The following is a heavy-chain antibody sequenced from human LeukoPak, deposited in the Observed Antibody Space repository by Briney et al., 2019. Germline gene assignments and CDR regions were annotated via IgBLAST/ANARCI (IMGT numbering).Heavy chain of an antibody. J-gene: IGHJ6*03. CDR1: GFTFSGYY. CDR2: ISSSGSTI. D-gene: IGHD3-3*01. V-gene: IGHV3-11*04. CDR3: ARRGILEWLLSRENYYYYMDV. Sequence: GGSLRLSCAASGFTFSGYYMSWIRQAPGKGLEWVSYISSSGSTIYYADSVKGRFTISRDNAKNSLYLQMNSLRAEDTAVYYCARRGILEWLLSRENYYYYMDVWGKGTTVTVSS.